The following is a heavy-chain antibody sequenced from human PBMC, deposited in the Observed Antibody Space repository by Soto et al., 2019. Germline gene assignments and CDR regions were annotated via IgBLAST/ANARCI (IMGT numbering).Heavy chain of an antibody. CDR1: GGSISSYY. D-gene: IGHD6-13*01. Sequence: SQTLSLTCTVSGGSISSYYWSWIRQPPGKGLEWIGYIYYSGSTNYNPSLKSRVTISVDTSKNQFSLKLSSVTAADTAVYYCARAPGIAAAGTNTWYWFDPWGQGTLVTVSS. CDR2: IYYSGST. V-gene: IGHV4-59*08. CDR3: ARAPGIAAAGTNTWYWFDP. J-gene: IGHJ5*02.